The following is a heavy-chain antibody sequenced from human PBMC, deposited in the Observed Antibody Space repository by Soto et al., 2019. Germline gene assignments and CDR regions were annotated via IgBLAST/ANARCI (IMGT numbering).Heavy chain of an antibody. Sequence: SETLSLTCTVSGGSISSYCWSWIRQPPGKGLEWIGYIYYSGSTNYNPSLKSRVTISVDTSKNQFSLKLSSVTAADTAVYYCARRQLPSGYLDYWGQGTLVTVSS. V-gene: IGHV4-59*08. CDR3: ARRQLPSGYLDY. D-gene: IGHD3-3*01. CDR1: GGSISSYC. CDR2: IYYSGST. J-gene: IGHJ4*02.